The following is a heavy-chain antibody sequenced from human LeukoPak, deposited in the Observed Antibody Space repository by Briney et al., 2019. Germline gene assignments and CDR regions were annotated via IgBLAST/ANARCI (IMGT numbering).Heavy chain of an antibody. CDR1: GYSISSGSS. V-gene: IGHV4-38-2*02. CDR2: IFHSGRT. Sequence: KPSETLSLTCNVSGYSISSGSSWGWIRQPPGKGLEWIGTIFHSGRTFYSPSLNSRVTVSVDTSKNQFSLRLTSVTAADTAVYYCARVPASTLVRGIIIAPFDSRGQGTLVTVSS. D-gene: IGHD3-10*01. J-gene: IGHJ4*02. CDR3: ARVPASTLVRGIIIAPFDS.